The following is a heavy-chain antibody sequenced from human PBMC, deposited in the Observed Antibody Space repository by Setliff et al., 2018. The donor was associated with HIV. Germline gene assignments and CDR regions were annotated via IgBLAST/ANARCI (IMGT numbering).Heavy chain of an antibody. CDR2: IKTDISST. Sequence: GGSLRLSCAVSGFTFSNYWMHWVRQVQGKGLEWVSRIKTDISSTDYADSVKGRFTISRDNGRNTLYLQMNSLRDEDSAVYHCAREGPPVDVAGRYLQHWGRGTLVTVSS. J-gene: IGHJ1*01. D-gene: IGHD2-15*01. V-gene: IGHV3-74*01. CDR3: AREGPPVDVAGRYLQH. CDR1: GFTFSNYW.